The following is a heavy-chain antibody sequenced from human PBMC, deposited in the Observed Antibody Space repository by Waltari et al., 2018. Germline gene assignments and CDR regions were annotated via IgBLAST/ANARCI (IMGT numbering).Heavy chain of an antibody. V-gene: IGHV4-59*11. D-gene: IGHD5-18*01. J-gene: IGHJ3*02. CDR1: GGSISSHY. Sequence: QVQLQESGPGLVKPSETLSLTCTVSGGSISSHYRSWIRQPPGKGLEWIGYIYYSGSTNYNPSLKSRVTISVDTSKNQFSLKLSSVTAADTAVYYCARDLVDTAMAGAFDIWGQGTMVTVSS. CDR2: IYYSGST. CDR3: ARDLVDTAMAGAFDI.